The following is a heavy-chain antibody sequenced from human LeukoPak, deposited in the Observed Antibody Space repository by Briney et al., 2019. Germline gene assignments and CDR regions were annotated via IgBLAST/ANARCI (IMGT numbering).Heavy chain of an antibody. CDR2: IYYSGST. Sequence: SETLSLTCTVSGGSISSYYWSWIRQPPGKGLEWIGYIYYSGSTNYNPSLKSRVTISVDTSKNQFSLKLSSVTAADTAVYYCARVRITMVRGVPVWFDPWGQGTLVTVSS. D-gene: IGHD3-10*01. CDR1: GGSISSYY. CDR3: ARVRITMVRGVPVWFDP. J-gene: IGHJ5*02. V-gene: IGHV4-59*12.